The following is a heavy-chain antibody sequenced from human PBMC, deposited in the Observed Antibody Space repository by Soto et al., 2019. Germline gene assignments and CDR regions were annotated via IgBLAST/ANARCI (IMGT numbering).Heavy chain of an antibody. V-gene: IGHV5-10-1*01. Sequence: GESLKISCKGSGYTFANYWITWVRQMPGKGLEWMGRIDPSDSYVNYNPSFQGHVTFSADNAISTAYLHWSSLKASDTAMYYCGRVRVDKAEGWFDPWGQGTLVTVYS. CDR2: IDPSDSYV. CDR3: GRVRVDKAEGWFDP. D-gene: IGHD5-18*01. CDR1: GYTFANYW. J-gene: IGHJ5*02.